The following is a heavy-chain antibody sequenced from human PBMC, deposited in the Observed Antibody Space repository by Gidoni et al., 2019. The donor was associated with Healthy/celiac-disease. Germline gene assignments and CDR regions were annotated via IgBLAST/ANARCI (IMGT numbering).Heavy chain of an antibody. V-gene: IGHV3-30-3*01. CDR1: GFTFSSYA. CDR3: ARDGGERPFLEWFFDY. D-gene: IGHD3-3*01. J-gene: IGHJ4*02. Sequence: AASGFTFSSYAMHWVRQAPGKGLEWVAVISYDGSNKYYADSVKGRFTISRDNSKNTLYLQMNSLRAEDTAVYYCARDGGERPFLEWFFDYWGQGTLVTVSS. CDR2: ISYDGSNK.